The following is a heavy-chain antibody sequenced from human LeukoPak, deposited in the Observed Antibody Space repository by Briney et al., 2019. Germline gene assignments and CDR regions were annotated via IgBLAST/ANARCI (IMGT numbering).Heavy chain of an antibody. V-gene: IGHV3-74*01. CDR1: GFSFSGHW. CDR3: ARGHNSNWSGLDF. CDR2: ISPTGSTT. D-gene: IGHD6-6*01. J-gene: IGHJ4*02. Sequence: GGSLRLSCIASGFSFSGHWMHWARQLPGKGLVWVSRISPTGSTTSYADSVKGRFTVSRHNAKNTLYLKVNNLRAEDTAVYYCARGHNSNWSGLDFWGQGTLLTVSS.